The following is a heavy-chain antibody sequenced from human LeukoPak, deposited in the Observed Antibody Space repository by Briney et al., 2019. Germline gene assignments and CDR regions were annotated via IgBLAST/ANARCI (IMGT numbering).Heavy chain of an antibody. D-gene: IGHD6-13*01. CDR2: ISAYNGNT. CDR3: ARDGGAAAGPYNWFDP. V-gene: IGHV1-18*01. CDR1: GYTFTSYG. Sequence: ASVKVSCKASGYTFTSYGISWVRQAPGQGLEWMGWISAYNGNTNYAQKLQGRVTMTTDTSTSTACMELRSLRSDDTAVYYCARDGGAAAGPYNWFDPWGQGTLVTVSS. J-gene: IGHJ5*02.